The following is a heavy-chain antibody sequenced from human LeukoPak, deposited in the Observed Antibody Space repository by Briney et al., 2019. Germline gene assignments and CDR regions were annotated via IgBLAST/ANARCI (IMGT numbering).Heavy chain of an antibody. D-gene: IGHD1-26*01. CDR2: ISSNGAKT. CDR1: GFTFSDYA. CDR3: ARGRGGSYDS. J-gene: IGHJ4*02. V-gene: IGHV3-64*02. Sequence: SGGSLRLSCAASGFTFSDYAIRWVRQGPGKGLEYVSAISSNGAKTFYAEPVKGRFTISRDNSDNTVDLQMDSLRVEDMGVYYCARGRGGSYDSWGQGILVTVSS.